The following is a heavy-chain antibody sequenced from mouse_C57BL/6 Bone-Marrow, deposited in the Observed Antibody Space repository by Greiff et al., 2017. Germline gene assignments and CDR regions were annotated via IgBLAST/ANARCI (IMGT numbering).Heavy chain of an antibody. CDR2: SYPGSGST. Sequence: QVQLQQSGAELVKPGASVKMSCKASGYTFTSYWITWVKQRPGQGLEWIGDSYPGSGSTNYNEKFKSKATLTVDTSSSTAYMQLSSLTSEDSAVYYCARRPYDYDGYAMDYWGQGTSVTGSS. D-gene: IGHD2-4*01. J-gene: IGHJ4*01. CDR3: ARRPYDYDGYAMDY. V-gene: IGHV1-55*01. CDR1: GYTFTSYW.